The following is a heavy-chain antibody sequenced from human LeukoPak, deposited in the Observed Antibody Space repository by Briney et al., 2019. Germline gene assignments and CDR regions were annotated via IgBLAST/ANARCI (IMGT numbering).Heavy chain of an antibody. D-gene: IGHD1-26*01. J-gene: IGHJ4*02. CDR3: ARSGMGATLFDY. Sequence: GASVKVSCKASNYTFSNYGFSWVRQAPGQGLEWMGWISAYNGNTNYAQKFQGRVTMTTDTFTSTAYMELRSLRSDDTAVYYCARSGMGATLFDYWGQGTLVTVSS. V-gene: IGHV1-18*01. CDR2: ISAYNGNT. CDR1: NYTFSNYG.